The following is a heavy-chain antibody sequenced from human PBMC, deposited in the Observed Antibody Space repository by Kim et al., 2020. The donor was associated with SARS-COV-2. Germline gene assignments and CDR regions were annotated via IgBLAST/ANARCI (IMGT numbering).Heavy chain of an antibody. J-gene: IGHJ6*02. D-gene: IGHD2-2*02. V-gene: IGHV4-34*01. CDR2: IHESGST. CDR1: SGSFSGHY. CDR3: ARGRAGVVPAPILGLGPHSDYFSMDV. Sequence: SQTLSLTCGVYSGSFSGHYWSCLRQPPGKGLEWIGQIHESGSTNYNPSLKSRATLSIDTSKNQSSLKLSSLTDADTSFYYCARGRAGVVPAPILGLGPHSDYFSMDVWGHGTTGTVPS.